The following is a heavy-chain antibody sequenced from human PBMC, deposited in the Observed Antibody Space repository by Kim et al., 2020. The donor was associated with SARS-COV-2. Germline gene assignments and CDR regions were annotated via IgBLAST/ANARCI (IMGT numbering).Heavy chain of an antibody. Sequence: KYSRKFRGRVTITRDTSASTAYMGLSSLRSEDTAVYYCARDRLSFFATDVGGQGTTVTVSS. D-gene: IGHD3-3*01. CDR3: ARDRLSFFATDV. J-gene: IGHJ6*02. V-gene: IGHV1-3*01.